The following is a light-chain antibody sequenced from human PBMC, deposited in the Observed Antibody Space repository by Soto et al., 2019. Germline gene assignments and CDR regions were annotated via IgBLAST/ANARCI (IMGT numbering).Light chain of an antibody. CDR3: QQYGSSPQT. V-gene: IGKV1-5*01. J-gene: IGKJ5*01. CDR2: DAS. Sequence: DIQMTQSPSTLSASVGDRVTITCRASQSIGSWLAWYQQKPGKAPNLLIYDASSLESGVPSRFSGSGSGTDFSLTISRLEPEDFAVYYCQQYGSSPQTFGQGTRLEIK. CDR1: QSIGSW.